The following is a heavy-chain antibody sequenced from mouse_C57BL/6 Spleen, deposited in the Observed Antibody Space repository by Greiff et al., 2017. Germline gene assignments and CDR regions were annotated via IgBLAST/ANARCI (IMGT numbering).Heavy chain of an antibody. D-gene: IGHD2-5*01. CDR3: ARGGYSNWYFDV. CDR1: GYTFPSYW. J-gene: IGHJ1*03. Sequence: QVQLQQPGAELVRPGSSVKLSCKASGYTFPSYWMHWVKQRPIQGLAWIGNIDPSDSETPSNQKFKDMATFTVDNSSSTAYMQLSSLTSEDSAVYYCARGGYSNWYFDVWGTGTAVTVSS. CDR2: IDPSDSET. V-gene: IGHV1-52*01.